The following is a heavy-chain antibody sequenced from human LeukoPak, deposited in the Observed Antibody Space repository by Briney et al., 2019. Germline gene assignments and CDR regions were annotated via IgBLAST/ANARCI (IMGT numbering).Heavy chain of an antibody. CDR1: GGSISSDY. V-gene: IGHV4-4*07. Sequence: PSETLSLTCSVSGGSISSDYWSWIRQPAGKGLEWIGRISASGSTRYNPSLKSRVTMSADTSKNQFTLKMNSVTAADTAVYFCARGMAAAYDYNWFDPWGQGTLVTVSS. CDR2: ISASGST. D-gene: IGHD5-12*01. CDR3: ARGMAAAYDYNWFDP. J-gene: IGHJ5*02.